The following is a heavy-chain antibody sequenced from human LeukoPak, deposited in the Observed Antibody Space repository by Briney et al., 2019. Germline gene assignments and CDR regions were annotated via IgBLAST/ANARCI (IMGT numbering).Heavy chain of an antibody. Sequence: GGSLRLSCAASGFTFSSFAMSWVRQAPGKGLEWVSAITGGGGSTYYADSVKGRFTISRDNSKNTLYLQMNSMRAEDTAVYYCVKGSSWYSYYMDVWGKGTTVTISS. CDR1: GFTFSSFA. CDR3: VKGSSWYSYYMDV. D-gene: IGHD6-13*01. V-gene: IGHV3-23*01. J-gene: IGHJ6*03. CDR2: ITGGGGST.